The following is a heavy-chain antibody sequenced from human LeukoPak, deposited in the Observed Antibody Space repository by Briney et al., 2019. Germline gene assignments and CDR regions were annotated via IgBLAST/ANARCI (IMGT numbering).Heavy chain of an antibody. CDR3: TREIVGATLGAFDI. J-gene: IGHJ3*02. Sequence: GGSLRLSCAASGFTFSSYGMHWVRQAPGEGLEWVSAIGTAGDTYYSGSVKGRFTISRENAKNSLYLQMSSLRAGDTAIYYCTREIVGATLGAFDIWGQGTMVTVSS. CDR1: GFTFSSYG. D-gene: IGHD1-26*01. V-gene: IGHV3-13*01. CDR2: IGTAGDT.